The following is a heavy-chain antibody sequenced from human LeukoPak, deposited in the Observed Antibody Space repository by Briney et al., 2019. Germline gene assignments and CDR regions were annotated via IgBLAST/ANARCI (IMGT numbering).Heavy chain of an antibody. V-gene: IGHV3-21*01. D-gene: IGHD1-7*01. CDR3: ARENRITGTYFDY. J-gene: IGHJ4*02. CDR1: GFTFSSYS. CDR2: ISSSSSYI. Sequence: GGSLRLSCAASGFTFSSYSMNWVRQAPGKGLEWVSSISSSSSYIYYADSVKGRFTISRDNAKNSLYLQMNSLRAEDTAVYYCARENRITGTYFDYWGQGTLVTVSS.